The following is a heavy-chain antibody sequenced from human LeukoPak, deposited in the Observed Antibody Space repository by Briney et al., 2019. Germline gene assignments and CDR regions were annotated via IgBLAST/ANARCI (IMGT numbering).Heavy chain of an antibody. CDR2: LYHGGST. J-gene: IGHJ6*03. CDR1: GGFVSSHF. Sequence: SETLSLTCNVSGGFVSSHFWTWIRQPPGKGLEWIGYLYHGGSTNYSPSLRSRVTISVDMSKNQFSLKLNSVTAADTAVYYCARSVEGYCSGGSCYSYYYYMDVWGKGTTVTISS. D-gene: IGHD2-15*01. CDR3: ARSVEGYCSGGSCYSYYYYMDV. V-gene: IGHV4-59*02.